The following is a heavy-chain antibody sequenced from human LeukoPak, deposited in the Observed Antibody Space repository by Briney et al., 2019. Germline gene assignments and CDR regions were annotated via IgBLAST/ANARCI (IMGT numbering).Heavy chain of an antibody. CDR3: AREGLEYYGMDV. J-gene: IGHJ6*02. D-gene: IGHD5-24*01. V-gene: IGHV1-18*01. CDR2: ISGYKGNA. CDR1: GYGLSSYG. Sequence: GASVKVSCKASGYGLSSYGITWVRQAPGQGLEWMGWISGYKGNAVYAQKFQGRVTMTIDTSTTTAYMEVRSLRSDDTAVYYCAREGLEYYGMDVWGQGSTVTVSS.